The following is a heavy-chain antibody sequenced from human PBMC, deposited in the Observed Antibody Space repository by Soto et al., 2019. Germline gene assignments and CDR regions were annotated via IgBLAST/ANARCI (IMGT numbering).Heavy chain of an antibody. J-gene: IGHJ4*02. CDR2: ISGSGGST. D-gene: IGHD6-19*01. Sequence: EVQLLESGGGLVQPGGSLRLSCAASGFSFSSYAMSWVRQAPGKGLEWVSAISGSGGSTYYAYSVKGRLTISRDNSKNTLSLQMNSLRAEDTAIYYCAMKEAGNRPFDYWGQGTLVTVSS. V-gene: IGHV3-23*01. CDR1: GFSFSSYA. CDR3: AMKEAGNRPFDY.